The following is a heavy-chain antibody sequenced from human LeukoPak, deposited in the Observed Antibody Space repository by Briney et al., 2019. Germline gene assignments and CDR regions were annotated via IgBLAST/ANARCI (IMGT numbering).Heavy chain of an antibody. CDR2: INRDGSST. D-gene: IGHD1-1*01. Sequence: GGSLRLSCPVSGFTFSSYWMHWVRQAPGKGLVWVSRINRDGSSTYYADSVKGRFTISRDNAKNTLYLQMNSQSAEDTAVYYCSRGTTGPTYYFDFWSQGTLVTVSS. CDR1: GFTFSSYW. J-gene: IGHJ4*02. CDR3: SRGTTGPTYYFDF. V-gene: IGHV3-74*01.